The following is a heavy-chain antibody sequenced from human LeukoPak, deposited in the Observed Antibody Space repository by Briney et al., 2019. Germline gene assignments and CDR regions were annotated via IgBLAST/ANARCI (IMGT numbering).Heavy chain of an antibody. V-gene: IGHV1-2*02. CDR2: INPNSGGT. Sequence: ASVKVSCKASGYTFTGYYMHWVRQAPGQGLEWMGWINPNSGGTNYAQKFQGRVTMTRDTSISTAYMELGRLRSDDTAVYYCARVGRGYSGYIDYWGQGTLVTVSS. CDR3: ARVGRGYSGYIDY. J-gene: IGHJ4*02. D-gene: IGHD5-12*01. CDR1: GYTFTGYY.